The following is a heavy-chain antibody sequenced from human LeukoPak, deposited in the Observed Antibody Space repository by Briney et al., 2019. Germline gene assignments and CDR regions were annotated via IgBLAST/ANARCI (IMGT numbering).Heavy chain of an antibody. CDR1: GFTFSNYW. CDR2: IKEDGSEK. V-gene: IGHV3-7*01. CDR3: VRDYVWWTSDPDY. J-gene: IGHJ4*02. D-gene: IGHD3-16*01. Sequence: PGGSLRLSCVASGFTFSNYWMSWFPQTPRKELEWLGNIKEDGSEKYYLDSLKGRFTISRDNTHSSVFLQMNNLRAEDTAMYYCVRDYVWWTSDPDYWGQGTLVTVSS.